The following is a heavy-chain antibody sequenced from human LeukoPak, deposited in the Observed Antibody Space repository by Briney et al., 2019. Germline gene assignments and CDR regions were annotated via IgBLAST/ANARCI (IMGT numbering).Heavy chain of an antibody. CDR2: INHSGST. V-gene: IGHV4-30-2*01. CDR1: GGSISSGGYS. D-gene: IGHD6-13*01. CDR3: ARGGQQLDP. Sequence: SQTLSLTCAVSGGSISSGGYSWSWIRQPPGKGLEWIGYINHSGSTYYNPSLKSRVTISVDRSKNQFSLKLSSVTAADTAVYYCARGGQQLDPWGQGTLVTVSS. J-gene: IGHJ5*02.